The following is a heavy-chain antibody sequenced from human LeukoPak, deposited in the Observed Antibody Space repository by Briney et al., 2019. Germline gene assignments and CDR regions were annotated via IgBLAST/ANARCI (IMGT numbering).Heavy chain of an antibody. CDR1: GYTFTNYA. CDR3: ARAFQSLGGLSLPDY. Sequence: ASVKVSCKASGYTFTNYAMNWVRQAPGHGLEWMGWIHPSTWNPTYAQGFTGRFVFSLDTSVSTTYLQISSLKAEDTAVYFCARAFQSLGGLSLPDYWGQGTLVTVSS. J-gene: IGHJ4*02. D-gene: IGHD3-16*02. V-gene: IGHV7-4-1*02. CDR2: IHPSTWNP.